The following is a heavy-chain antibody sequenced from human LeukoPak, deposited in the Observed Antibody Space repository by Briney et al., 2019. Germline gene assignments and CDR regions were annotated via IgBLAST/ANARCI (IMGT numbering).Heavy chain of an antibody. V-gene: IGHV3-21*01. D-gene: IGHD6-13*01. J-gene: IGHJ3*02. CDR1: GFTFSSYS. Sequence: PGGSLRLSCAASGFTFSSYSMNWVRQAPGKGLEWVSSISSSSYIYYADSVKGRFTISRDNAKNSLYLQMNSLRAEDTAVYYCAKSIAAAGHDVFDIWAKGKMVPVSS. CDR2: ISSSSYI. CDR3: AKSIAAAGHDVFDI.